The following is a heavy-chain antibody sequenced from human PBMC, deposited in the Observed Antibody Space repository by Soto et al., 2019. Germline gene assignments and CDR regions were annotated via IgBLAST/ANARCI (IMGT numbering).Heavy chain of an antibody. J-gene: IGHJ1*01. V-gene: IGHV1-8*01. Sequence: ASVKVSCKASGYTFTSYDINWVRQATGQGLEWMGWMNPNSGNTGYAQKFQGRVTMTRNTSISTAYMELSSLRSEDTAVYYCARVYYDSSGYYYEKYFHYWGQGTLVTVSS. CDR2: MNPNSGNT. CDR1: GYTFTSYD. CDR3: ARVYYDSSGYYYEKYFHY. D-gene: IGHD3-22*01.